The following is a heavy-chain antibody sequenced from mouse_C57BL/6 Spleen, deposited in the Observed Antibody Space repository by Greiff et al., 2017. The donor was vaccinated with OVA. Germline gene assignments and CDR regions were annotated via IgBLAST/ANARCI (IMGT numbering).Heavy chain of an antibody. D-gene: IGHD2-2*01. J-gene: IGHJ4*01. CDR2: IYPGSGST. CDR3: ARIWFRRGGY. Sequence: QVQLQQPGAELVKPGASVKLSCKASGYTFTSYWITWVRQRPGQGLEWVGDIYPGSGSTNYNEKVKSKATLTVDTSSNTAYMQLSSLTSEDSAGYYCARIWFRRGGYWGQGTSVTVSS. CDR1: GYTFTSYW. V-gene: IGHV1-55*01.